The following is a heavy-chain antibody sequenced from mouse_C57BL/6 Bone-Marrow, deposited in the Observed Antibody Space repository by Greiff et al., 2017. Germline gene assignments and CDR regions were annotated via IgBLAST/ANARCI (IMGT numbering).Heavy chain of an antibody. Sequence: QVQLQQPGAELVRPGSSVKLSCKASGYTFTSYWMDWVKQRPGQGLEWIGNIYPSDSETHYNQKFKDKATLTVDKSSSTAYMQLSSLTSEDSAVYYCAKGGHVGYCDVGGTGTTVTVSS. CDR1: GYTFTSYW. CDR2: IYPSDSET. CDR3: AKGGHVGYCDV. V-gene: IGHV1-61*01. D-gene: IGHD4-1*01. J-gene: IGHJ1*03.